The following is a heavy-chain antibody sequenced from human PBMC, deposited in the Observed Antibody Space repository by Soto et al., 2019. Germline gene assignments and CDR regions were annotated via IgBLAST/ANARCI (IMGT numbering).Heavy chain of an antibody. Sequence: GGSLRLSCAASGFTFSSYAMSWVRQAPGKGLEWVSAISGSGGSTYYADSVKGRFTISRDNSKNTLYLQMNSLRAEDTAVYYCAKDPSLIITGHYFDYWGQGTLVTVSS. CDR2: ISGSGGST. V-gene: IGHV3-23*01. D-gene: IGHD1-20*01. J-gene: IGHJ4*02. CDR1: GFTFSSYA. CDR3: AKDPSLIITGHYFDY.